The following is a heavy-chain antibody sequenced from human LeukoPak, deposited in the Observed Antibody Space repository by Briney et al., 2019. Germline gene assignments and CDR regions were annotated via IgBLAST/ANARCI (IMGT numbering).Heavy chain of an antibody. CDR1: GGSFSGYY. J-gene: IGHJ4*02. CDR2: INHSGST. CDR3: AGGAYDSSGYYYYFDY. D-gene: IGHD3-22*01. V-gene: IGHV4-34*01. Sequence: SETLSLTCAVYGGSFSGYYWSWIRQPPGKGLEWIGEINHSGSTNYNPSLKSRVTISVDTSKNQFSLKLSSVTAADTAVYYCAGGAYDSSGYYYYFDYWGQGTLVTVSS.